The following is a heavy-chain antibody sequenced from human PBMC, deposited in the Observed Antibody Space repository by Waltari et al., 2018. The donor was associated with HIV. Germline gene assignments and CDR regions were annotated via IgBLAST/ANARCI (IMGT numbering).Heavy chain of an antibody. V-gene: IGHV3-30*02. D-gene: IGHD2-15*01. CDR3: ATNIVVAATGTFDY. Sequence: QVQLVASGGSVVQPGGSLRLSCAASGFTFSRYGMHWVRQAPGKGLEWVTFIRYDGSKKHDADSVKGRFTISRDNSDNTLYLEMNALRTEDTAVYYCATNIVVAATGTFDYWGQGTRVIVTA. CDR2: IRYDGSKK. CDR1: GFTFSRYG. J-gene: IGHJ4*02.